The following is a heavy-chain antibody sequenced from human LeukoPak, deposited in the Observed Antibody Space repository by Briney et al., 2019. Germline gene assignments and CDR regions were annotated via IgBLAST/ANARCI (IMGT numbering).Heavy chain of an antibody. CDR3: ARGSYGDYEY. V-gene: IGHV3-33*08. Sequence: GGSLRLSCEASGFIFSCYGMHWVRQSPGKGLEWVAVIWYDGSNKYYADSVKGRFTISRDNSKNTLYLQMNSLRAEDTAVYYCARGSYGDYEYWGQGTLVTVSS. CDR2: IWYDGSNK. CDR1: GFIFSCYG. D-gene: IGHD4-17*01. J-gene: IGHJ4*02.